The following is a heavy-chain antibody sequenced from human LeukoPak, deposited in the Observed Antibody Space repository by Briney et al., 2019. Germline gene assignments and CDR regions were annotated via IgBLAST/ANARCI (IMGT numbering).Heavy chain of an antibody. Sequence: LAGGSLRLSCAASGFTFSSYGMHWVRQAPGKVLEWVAVISYDGSNKYYADSVKGRFTISRDNSKNTLYLQMNSLRAEDTAVYYCARALRYFDWSYYYYYYMDVWGKGTTVTVSS. CDR2: ISYDGSNK. J-gene: IGHJ6*03. CDR3: ARALRYFDWSYYYYYYMDV. V-gene: IGHV3-30*19. CDR1: GFTFSSYG. D-gene: IGHD3-9*01.